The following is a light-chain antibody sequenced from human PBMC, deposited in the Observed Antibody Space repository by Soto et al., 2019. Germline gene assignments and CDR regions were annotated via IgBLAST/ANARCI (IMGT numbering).Light chain of an antibody. Sequence: DIQMTQSPSTLSASVGDRVTIACRASQTISSWLAWYQQKPGKAPNLLIYQASSLESGVPSRFSGSGSGTEFTLTISSLQPDDLATYYCQQYYVNPWTFGQGTKVDIK. CDR2: QAS. CDR1: QTISSW. J-gene: IGKJ1*01. CDR3: QQYYVNPWT. V-gene: IGKV1-5*03.